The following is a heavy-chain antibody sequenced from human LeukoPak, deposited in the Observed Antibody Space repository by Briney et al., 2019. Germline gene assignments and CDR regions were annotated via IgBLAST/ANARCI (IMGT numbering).Heavy chain of an antibody. CDR3: ARDAGIVAFDI. V-gene: IGHV3-21*01. CDR2: ISSSLNM. CDR1: GXTFSSYS. Sequence: PGGSLRLSCAASGXTFSSYSMNWVRQAPGKGLEWVSSISSSLNMYFAESVKGRFTISRDSARNSVSLQLNSLRVEDTAVYYCARDAGIVAFDIWGQGTVVTVSS. D-gene: IGHD2-15*01. J-gene: IGHJ3*02.